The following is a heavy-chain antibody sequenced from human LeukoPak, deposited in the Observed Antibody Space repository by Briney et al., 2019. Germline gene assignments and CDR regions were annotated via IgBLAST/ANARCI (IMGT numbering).Heavy chain of an antibody. CDR3: ARDSGSNFDY. D-gene: IGHD2-15*01. CDR1: GGSISSGSYY. V-gene: IGHV4-31*03. Sequence: SQTLSLTCTVSGGSISSGSYYWNWIRQHPGKGLEWIGYIYYSGSTNYNPSLKSRVTMSLDTSKNQFSLKLSSVTAADTAVYHCARDSGSNFDYWGQGTLVTVSS. J-gene: IGHJ4*02. CDR2: IYYSGST.